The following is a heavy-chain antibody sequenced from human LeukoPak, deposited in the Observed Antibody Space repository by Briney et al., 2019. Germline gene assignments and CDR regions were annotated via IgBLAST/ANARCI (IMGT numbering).Heavy chain of an antibody. CDR1: GFTFDDYA. V-gene: IGHV3-43D*03. CDR3: AKDISSNYALQY. J-gene: IGHJ4*02. CDR2: ISWDGSSI. D-gene: IGHD4/OR15-4a*01. Sequence: GGSLRLSCAASGFTFDDYAMHWVRQAPGKGLEWVSLISWDGSSIYYADSVKGRFTISRDNSKNSLWLQMNSLRAEDTALYYCAKDISSNYALQYWGQGTLVTVSS.